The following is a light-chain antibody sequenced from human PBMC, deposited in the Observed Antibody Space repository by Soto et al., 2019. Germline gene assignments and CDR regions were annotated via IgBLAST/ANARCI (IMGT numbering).Light chain of an antibody. CDR3: QQYGPSLWT. CDR2: GAS. V-gene: IGKV3-20*01. J-gene: IGKJ1*01. CDR1: QSVSSTY. Sequence: EIVLTQSPGTLSLSPGERATLSGRASQSVSSTYLAWYHQKPGQAPRLLMYGASSRASGVPDRFSASGSGTDFTLTISRLQPEDFAVYYCQQYGPSLWTFGQGTKVEIK.